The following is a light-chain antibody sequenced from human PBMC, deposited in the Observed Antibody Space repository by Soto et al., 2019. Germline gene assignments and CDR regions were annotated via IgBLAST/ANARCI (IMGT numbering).Light chain of an antibody. CDR3: QQYYNWPRT. J-gene: IGKJ5*01. V-gene: IGKV3-15*01. CDR2: GAS. CDR1: ENIYTN. Sequence: IVMTQSPATLSVSPGERATLFCRASENIYTNLAWYQQKPGQAPRLLFYGASTRATGLPARFSGTGSGTEFTLTINGLQAENSAVYHCQQYYNWPRTFGQGTRLGIK.